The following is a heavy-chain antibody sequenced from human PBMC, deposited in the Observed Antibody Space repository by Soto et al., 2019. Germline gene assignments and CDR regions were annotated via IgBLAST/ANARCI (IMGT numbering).Heavy chain of an antibody. J-gene: IGHJ1*01. V-gene: IGHV4-59*11. D-gene: IGHD6-19*01. CDR2: IFYSGSTTY. Sequence: QVQLQESGPGLVKPSDTLSLTCTVSGGSISGHYWIWIRQPPWEGMEWIGYIFYSGSTTYNNNPSLKSRVTISVDTSKTQFSLRLSSRTAADTAIYYCARVGSSGWSPDYWGKGTVVTVSS. CDR1: GGSISGHY. CDR3: ARVGSSGWSPDY.